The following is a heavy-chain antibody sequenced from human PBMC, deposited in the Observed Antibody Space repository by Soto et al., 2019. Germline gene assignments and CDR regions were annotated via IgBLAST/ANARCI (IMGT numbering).Heavy chain of an antibody. Sequence: PGGSLRLSGAASGFTFGSYWMSWVRQTPGKGLEWVANMKEDGSEKNYVDSVKGRFTISRDNAKNSPYLYMNSLRADDTAVYYCARSGYDPFDYWGQGTLVTVSS. CDR3: ARSGYDPFDY. V-gene: IGHV3-7*03. CDR2: MKEDGSEK. CDR1: GFTFGSYW. J-gene: IGHJ4*02. D-gene: IGHD5-12*01.